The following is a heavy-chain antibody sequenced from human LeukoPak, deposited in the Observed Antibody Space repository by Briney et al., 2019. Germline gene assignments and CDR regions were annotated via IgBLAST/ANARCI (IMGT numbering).Heavy chain of an antibody. D-gene: IGHD5-18*01. CDR1: SDSISSDFISSYY. CDR2: IYYSGST. CDR3: ARVHSHTLWFFDL. Sequence: PSETLSLTCTVSSDSISSDFISSYYWSWIRQPPGEGLEWIGFIYYSGSTNYNPSLRSRVTMSMDTSKNQFSLKLTSVTASDTAVHYCARVHSHTLWFFDLWGRGTLVTVSS. J-gene: IGHJ2*01. V-gene: IGHV4-61*01.